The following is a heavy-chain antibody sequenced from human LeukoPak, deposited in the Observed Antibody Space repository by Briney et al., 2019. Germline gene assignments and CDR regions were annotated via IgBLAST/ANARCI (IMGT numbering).Heavy chain of an antibody. CDR3: AKEAQLRFLEWLLPHFDY. V-gene: IGHV3-30*18. CDR2: ISYDGSNK. CDR1: GFTFSSYG. Sequence: GGSLRLSCAASGFTFSSYGMHWVRQAPGKGLEWVAVISYDGSNKYYADSVKGRFTISRDNSKNTLYLQMNSLRAEDTAVYYCAKEAQLRFLEWLLPHFDYWGQGTLVTVSS. D-gene: IGHD3-3*01. J-gene: IGHJ4*02.